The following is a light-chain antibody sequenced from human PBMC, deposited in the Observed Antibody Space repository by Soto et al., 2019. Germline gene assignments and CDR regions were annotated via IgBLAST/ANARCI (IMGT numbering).Light chain of an antibody. V-gene: IGLV1-40*01. Sequence: QSVLTQPPSVSGAPGQRVTISCTGSSSNIVAGFDVHWYQQLPGTAPKLLIYSNINRPSGVPDRFSGSKSGTSASLAIAGLQADDEADYYCQSYDGSLSAVVFGGGTKLTVL. CDR3: QSYDGSLSAVV. CDR1: SSNIVAGFD. J-gene: IGLJ2*01. CDR2: SNI.